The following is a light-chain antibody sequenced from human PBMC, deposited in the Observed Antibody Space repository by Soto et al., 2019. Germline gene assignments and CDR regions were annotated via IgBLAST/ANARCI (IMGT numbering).Light chain of an antibody. V-gene: IGKV3-15*01. CDR1: QSVSSD. CDR2: GAS. Sequence: IVMTQSPATLSVSPGDRVTLSCRASQSVSSDLAWYQQRPGQAPRLLIYGASTRATGIPARFSGTGSGTEFTLTISGLQSEDFAIYYCQQYNNWPPYTFGQGTKLEIK. CDR3: QQYNNWPPYT. J-gene: IGKJ2*01.